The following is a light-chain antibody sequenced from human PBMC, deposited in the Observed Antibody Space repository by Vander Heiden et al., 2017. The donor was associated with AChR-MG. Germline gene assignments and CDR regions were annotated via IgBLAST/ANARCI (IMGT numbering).Light chain of an antibody. Sequence: EIVLTQSPGTLSLSPGERATLSCRASQSVSTYYLAWYQQKPGQAPRLLIYGASSRATGIPDTFSGSGSGTDFTLTISRLEPEDFALYYCQQYGSSPYTFGQRTKLEIK. CDR1: QSVSTYY. CDR2: GAS. J-gene: IGKJ2*01. CDR3: QQYGSSPYT. V-gene: IGKV3-20*01.